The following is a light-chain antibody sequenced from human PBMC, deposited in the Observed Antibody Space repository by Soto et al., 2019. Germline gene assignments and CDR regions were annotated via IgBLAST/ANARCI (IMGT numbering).Light chain of an antibody. J-gene: IGLJ1*01. CDR3: WSYAVGNSYV. CDR1: SSDVGGYNI. V-gene: IGLV2-23*01. Sequence: QSVLTQPASVSGSPGQSITISCTGTSSDVGGYNIVSWYQHHPGKAPKLMLYEGTTRPSGISNRFSGSKSGNTASLTISGLQAEDEADYFCWSYAVGNSYVLGSGTKVTVL. CDR2: EGT.